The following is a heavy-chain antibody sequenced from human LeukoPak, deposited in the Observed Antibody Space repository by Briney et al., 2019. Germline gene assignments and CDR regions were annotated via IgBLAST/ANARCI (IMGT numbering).Heavy chain of an antibody. CDR2: IYTSGST. J-gene: IGHJ4*02. CDR1: GGSISSGSYY. D-gene: IGHD3-10*01. CDR3: ARGSPIVVRGVIITLNNFDY. V-gene: IGHV4-61*02. Sequence: SETLSLTCTVSGGSISSGSYYWSWIRQPAGKGLEWIGRIYTSGSTNYNPSLKSRVTMSVDTSKNQFSLKLSSVTAADTAVYYCARGSPIVVRGVIITLNNFDYWGQGTLVTVSS.